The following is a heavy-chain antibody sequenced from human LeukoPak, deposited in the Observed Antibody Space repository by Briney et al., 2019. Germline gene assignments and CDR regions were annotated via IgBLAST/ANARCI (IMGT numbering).Heavy chain of an antibody. V-gene: IGHV1-69*04. CDR3: ATDLLNRYSGSYFFDY. CDR1: GGTFSSYA. CDR2: IIPILGIA. Sequence: GASVKVSCKASGGTFSSYAISWVRQAPGQGLEWMGRIIPILGIANYAQKFQGRVTITADKSTSTAYMELSSLRSEDTAVYYCATDLLNRYSGSYFFDYWGQGTLVTVSS. D-gene: IGHD1-26*01. J-gene: IGHJ4*02.